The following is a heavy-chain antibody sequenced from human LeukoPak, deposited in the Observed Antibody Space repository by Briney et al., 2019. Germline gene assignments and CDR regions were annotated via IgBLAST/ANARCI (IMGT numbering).Heavy chain of an antibody. V-gene: IGHV3-74*01. CDR3: AKDLYYDSSGYTFDY. D-gene: IGHD3-22*01. Sequence: PGGSLRLSCVASGFTFSSYWMHWVRQVPGKGLVWVSRINSDGYSINYADSVKGRFTISRDNSKNTLYLQMNSLRAEDTAVYYCAKDLYYDSSGYTFDYWGQGTLVTVSS. CDR1: GFTFSSYW. J-gene: IGHJ4*02. CDR2: INSDGYSI.